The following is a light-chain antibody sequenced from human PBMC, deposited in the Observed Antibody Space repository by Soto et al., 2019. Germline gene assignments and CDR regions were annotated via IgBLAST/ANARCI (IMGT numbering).Light chain of an antibody. CDR3: QQYESTPPT. CDR2: WAS. CDR1: QSVLYSSNNKTY. V-gene: IGKV4-1*01. Sequence: DIVMTQSPDSLAVSLGERATINCKSSQSVLYSSNNKTYLAWYQQRPGQPPKLPIYWASTRESGVPDRFSGSGSGTDFTLTTTSLQAEDVAVYYCQQYESTPPTFGQGTKLEIK. J-gene: IGKJ2*01.